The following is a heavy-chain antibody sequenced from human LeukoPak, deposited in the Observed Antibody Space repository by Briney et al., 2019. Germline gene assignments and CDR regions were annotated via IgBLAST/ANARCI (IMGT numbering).Heavy chain of an antibody. V-gene: IGHV4-34*01. CDR1: GFTFNKYW. D-gene: IGHD3-3*01. Sequence: GSLRLSCVASGFTFNKYWMSWIRQPPGKGLEWIGEINHSGSTNYNPSLKSRVTISVDTSKNQFSLKLSSVTAADTAVYYCASQYYDFWSGYYDNWYFDLWGRGTLVTVSS. CDR2: INHSGST. J-gene: IGHJ2*01. CDR3: ASQYYDFWSGYYDNWYFDL.